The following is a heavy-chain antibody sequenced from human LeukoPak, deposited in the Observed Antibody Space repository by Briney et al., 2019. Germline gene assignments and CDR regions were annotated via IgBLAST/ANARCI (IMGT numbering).Heavy chain of an antibody. CDR3: VRDDCGDTCYPGGY. J-gene: IGHJ4*02. V-gene: IGHV1-3*01. D-gene: IGHD2-21*01. CDR1: GYTFRRYV. CDR2: INAGNGGT. Sequence: ASVKVSCKASGYTFRRYVVHWVRQAPGQRPECMGWINAGNGGTKYSQNFQGRVTITWDRSANTAYMELSSLTSEDTALCYCVRDDCGDTCYPGGYGGQGTLVAVSS.